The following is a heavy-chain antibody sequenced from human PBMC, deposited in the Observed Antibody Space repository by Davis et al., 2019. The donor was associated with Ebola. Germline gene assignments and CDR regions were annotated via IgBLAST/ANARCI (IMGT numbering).Heavy chain of an antibody. J-gene: IGHJ3*02. Sequence: ASVKVSCKASGYTFTSYYMHWVRQAPGQGLEWMGIINPSGGSTSYAQKFQGRVTMTRDTSTSTVYMELSSLRSEDTAVYYCASLAYSSSAYDAFDIWGQGTMVTVSS. CDR1: GYTFTSYY. CDR2: INPSGGST. D-gene: IGHD6-6*01. V-gene: IGHV1-46*01. CDR3: ASLAYSSSAYDAFDI.